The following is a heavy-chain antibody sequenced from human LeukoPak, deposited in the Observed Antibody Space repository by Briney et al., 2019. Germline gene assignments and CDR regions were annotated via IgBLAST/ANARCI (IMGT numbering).Heavy chain of an antibody. CDR2: ISYDGSNK. V-gene: IGHV3-30*04. CDR1: GFTFSSYA. J-gene: IGHJ4*02. D-gene: IGHD3-9*01. Sequence: GGSLRLSCAASGFTFSSYAMHWVRQAPGKGLEWVAVISYDGSNKYYADSVKGRFTISRDNSENTLYLQMNSLRAEDTAVYYCAKDLVLRYFDWLFTGADYWGQGTLVTVSS. CDR3: AKDLVLRYFDWLFTGADY.